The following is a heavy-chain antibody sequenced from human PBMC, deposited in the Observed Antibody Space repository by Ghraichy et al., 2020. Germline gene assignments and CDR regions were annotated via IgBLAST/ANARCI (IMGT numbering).Heavy chain of an antibody. J-gene: IGHJ4*02. V-gene: IGHV3-48*02. CDR1: GFTFSSYS. CDR3: ARGITGTTVY. D-gene: IGHD1-7*01. Sequence: GESLNISCAASGFTFSSYSMNWVRQAPGKGLEWVSYISSSSSNIYYADSVKGRFTISRDNAKNSLYLQMNSLRDEDTAVYYCARGITGTTVYWGQGTLVTVSS. CDR2: ISSSSSNI.